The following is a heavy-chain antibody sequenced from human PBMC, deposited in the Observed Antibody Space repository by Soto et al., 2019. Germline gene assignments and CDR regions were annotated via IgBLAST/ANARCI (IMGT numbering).Heavy chain of an antibody. CDR3: PKSYGRTFVD. J-gene: IGHJ4*02. V-gene: IGHV4-39*07. D-gene: IGHD5-18*01. Sequence: WIRQPPGKGLEWVASVYYGGRSYYNPTLNSRVTVSVDTSKNQFSLKLSSVTAADTSVYCCPKSYGRTFVDWREGPLVTV. CDR2: VYYGGRS.